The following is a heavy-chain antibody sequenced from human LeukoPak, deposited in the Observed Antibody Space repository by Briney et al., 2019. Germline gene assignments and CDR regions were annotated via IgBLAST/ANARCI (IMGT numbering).Heavy chain of an antibody. CDR1: GFTFSSYS. Sequence: GGSLRLSCAASGFTFSSYSMNWVRQAPGKGLEWVSYISSSSSTIYYADSVKGRFTISRDNAKNSLYLQMNSLGAEDTAVYYCASYLVVVPDWGQGTLVTVSS. CDR3: ASYLVVVPD. V-gene: IGHV3-48*01. D-gene: IGHD2-2*01. CDR2: ISSSSSTI. J-gene: IGHJ4*02.